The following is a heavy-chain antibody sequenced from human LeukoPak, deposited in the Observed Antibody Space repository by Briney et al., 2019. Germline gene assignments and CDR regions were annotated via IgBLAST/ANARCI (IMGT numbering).Heavy chain of an antibody. CDR3: VSAGIAAAGTIYWLDR. J-gene: IGHJ5*02. V-gene: IGHV3-21*01. CDR1: GFTFSSYS. CDR2: ISTRSSYI. Sequence: GGSLRLSCAASGFTFSSYSMNWVRQAPGKGLEWISSISTRSSYIYYADSVKGRFTISRDNAKNSLYLQMDSLRAEDTAVYYCVSAGIAAAGTIYWLDRWGQGTLVTVSS. D-gene: IGHD6-13*01.